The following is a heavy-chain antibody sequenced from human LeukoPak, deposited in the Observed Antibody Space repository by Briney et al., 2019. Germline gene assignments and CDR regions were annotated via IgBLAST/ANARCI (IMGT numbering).Heavy chain of an antibody. Sequence: GGSLRLSCAASGFTFSSYAMSWVRQAPGKGLEWVSAISGSGGSTYYADSVKGRFTISRDNSKNTLYLQMNSLRAEDTAVYYCAKDAGNDFWSGYYYDYWGQGTLVTVSS. J-gene: IGHJ4*02. D-gene: IGHD3-3*01. CDR3: AKDAGNDFWSGYYYDY. V-gene: IGHV3-23*01. CDR1: GFTFSSYA. CDR2: ISGSGGST.